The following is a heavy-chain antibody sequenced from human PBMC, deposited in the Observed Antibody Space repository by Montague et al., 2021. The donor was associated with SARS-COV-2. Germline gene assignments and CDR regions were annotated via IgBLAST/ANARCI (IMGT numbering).Heavy chain of an antibody. D-gene: IGHD1-26*01. CDR2: IRTTGHT. Sequence: TLSLTCTVSGASISTGIYYWSWIRQPAGKGLEWIGRIRTTGHTGYNXSLESRVFMSVDTSTNQFSLSLTSVTAADTAVYFCARFGSGTLEFDLWGQGTLVTVSS. CDR3: ARFGSGTLEFDL. V-gene: IGHV4-61*02. CDR1: GASISTGIYY. J-gene: IGHJ4*02.